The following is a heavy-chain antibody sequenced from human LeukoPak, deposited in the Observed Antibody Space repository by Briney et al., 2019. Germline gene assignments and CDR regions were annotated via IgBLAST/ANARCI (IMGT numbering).Heavy chain of an antibody. CDR2: INPSGGST. D-gene: IGHD3-22*01. CDR3: ARAGSSGYYFDY. Sequence: ASVKVSCKASRYTFTSYYMHWVRQAPGQGLEWMGIINPSGGSTSYAQKFQGRVTMTRDTSTSTVYMELSSLRSEDTAVYYCARAGSSGYYFDYWGQGTLVTVSS. V-gene: IGHV1-46*01. J-gene: IGHJ4*02. CDR1: RYTFTSYY.